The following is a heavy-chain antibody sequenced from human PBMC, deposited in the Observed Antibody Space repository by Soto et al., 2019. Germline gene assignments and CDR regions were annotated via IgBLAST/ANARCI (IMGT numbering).Heavy chain of an antibody. V-gene: IGHV4-31*03. CDR3: ARDAPGVAPY. CDR2: INYRGTT. J-gene: IGHJ4*02. D-gene: IGHD2-15*01. CDR1: GGSIINGDTY. Sequence: QVQLQESGPGLVKPSQTLSLTCTVSGGSIINGDTYLNWIRQHPEKGLERMGYINYRGTTNYNPALKSRILISIDTSKNQFSLRLTSVTAADTAVYYCARDAPGVAPYWGQGTLVTVSS.